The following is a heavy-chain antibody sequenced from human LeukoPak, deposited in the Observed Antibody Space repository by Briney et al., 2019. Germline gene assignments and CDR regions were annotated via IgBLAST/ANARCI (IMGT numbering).Heavy chain of an antibody. Sequence: SETLSLTCTVVGGSITNYYWSWIRQSPGKGLEWIGYVYRTGATKYSASLESRVSISIHTSKRQFSLSLSSVTAADSAIYYCARHDFDIVTGANDAFDIWGQGTKVTVSS. CDR2: VYRTGAT. D-gene: IGHD3-9*01. CDR1: GGSITNYY. V-gene: IGHV4-59*08. CDR3: ARHDFDIVTGANDAFDI. J-gene: IGHJ3*02.